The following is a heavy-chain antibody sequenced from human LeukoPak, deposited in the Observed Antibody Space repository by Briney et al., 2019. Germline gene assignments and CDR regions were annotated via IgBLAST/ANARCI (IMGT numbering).Heavy chain of an antibody. D-gene: IGHD4-23*01. J-gene: IGHJ4*02. Sequence: ASVKVPCKASGYTFTGYYMHWVRQAPGQGLEWMGWINPNSGGTNYAQKFQGRVTMTRDTSISTAYMELSRLRSDDTAVYYCARADGGNCIYFDYWGQGTLVTVSS. V-gene: IGHV1-2*02. CDR2: INPNSGGT. CDR1: GYTFTGYY. CDR3: ARADGGNCIYFDY.